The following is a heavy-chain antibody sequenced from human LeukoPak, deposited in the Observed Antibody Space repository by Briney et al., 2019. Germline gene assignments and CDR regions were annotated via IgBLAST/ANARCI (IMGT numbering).Heavy chain of an antibody. D-gene: IGHD3-10*01. J-gene: IGHJ3*02. V-gene: IGHV4-59*08. CDR2: IYSSGST. CDR3: ARHARYYYGSGTRAFDI. Sequence: SETLSLTCTVSGGSITSYYWSWIRQSPGKGLEWIGYIYSSGSTNYNPSLKSRVTISVDKSKNQFSLRLSSVTAADTAVYYCARHARYYYGSGTRAFDIWGQGTMVTVSS. CDR1: GGSITSYY.